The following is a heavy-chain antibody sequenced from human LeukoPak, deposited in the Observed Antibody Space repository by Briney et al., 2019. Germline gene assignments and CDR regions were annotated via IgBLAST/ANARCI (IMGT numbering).Heavy chain of an antibody. CDR1: GGSISSYY. J-gene: IGHJ4*02. V-gene: IGHV4-4*07. Sequence: SETLSLTCTVSGGSISSYYWSWIRQPAGKGLEWIGRIYSRGSTNYNPSLKSRVTMSVDTSKNQFSLKLSSVTAADTAVYYCARGPLSDYDSSGYYYFDYWGQGTLVTVSS. D-gene: IGHD3-22*01. CDR3: ARGPLSDYDSSGYYYFDY. CDR2: IYSRGST.